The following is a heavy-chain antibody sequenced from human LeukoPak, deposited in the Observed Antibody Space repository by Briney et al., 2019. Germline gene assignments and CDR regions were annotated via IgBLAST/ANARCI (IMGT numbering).Heavy chain of an antibody. CDR1: GFTFSSYG. CDR2: IRYDGSNK. CDR3: AKERNYYDSSGYYSVAGGPDY. V-gene: IGHV3-30*02. D-gene: IGHD3-22*01. J-gene: IGHJ4*02. Sequence: SGGSLRLSCAASGFTFSSYGMHWVRQAPGKGLEWVAFIRYDGSNKYYAGSVKGRFTISRDNSKNTLYLQMNSLRAEDTAVYYCAKERNYYDSSGYYSVAGGPDYWGQGTLVTVSS.